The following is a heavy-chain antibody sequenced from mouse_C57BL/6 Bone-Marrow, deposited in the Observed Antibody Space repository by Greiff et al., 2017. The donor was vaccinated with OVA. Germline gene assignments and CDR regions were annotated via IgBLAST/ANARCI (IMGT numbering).Heavy chain of an antibody. Sequence: EVQLQQSGPGLVKPSQSLSLTCSVTGYSITSGYYWNWIRQFPGNKLEWMGYISYDGSNNYNPSLKNRISITRDTSKNQFFLKLNSVTTEDTATYYCARRGLYAMDYWGQGTLVTVSS. V-gene: IGHV3-6*01. CDR1: GYSITSGYY. CDR2: ISYDGSN. CDR3: ARRGLYAMDY. D-gene: IGHD2-4*01. J-gene: IGHJ4*01.